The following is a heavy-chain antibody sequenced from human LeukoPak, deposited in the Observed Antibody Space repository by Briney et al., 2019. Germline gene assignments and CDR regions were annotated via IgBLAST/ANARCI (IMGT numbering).Heavy chain of an antibody. J-gene: IGHJ6*02. CDR3: ARASGSYFRGYYGMDV. V-gene: IGHV3-48*04. Sequence: GGSLRLSCAASGFTFSSYSMNWDRQAPGKGLEWVSYISSSSSTIYYADSVKGRFTISRDNAKNSLYLQMNSLRAEDTAVYYCARASGSYFRGYYGMDVWGQGTTVTVSS. CDR1: GFTFSSYS. D-gene: IGHD1-26*01. CDR2: ISSSSSTI.